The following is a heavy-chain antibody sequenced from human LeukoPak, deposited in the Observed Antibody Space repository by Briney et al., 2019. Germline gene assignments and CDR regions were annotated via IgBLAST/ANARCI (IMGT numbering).Heavy chain of an antibody. J-gene: IGHJ4*02. D-gene: IGHD3-10*01. CDR3: AREPTSRYYGSGSYYWGDY. CDR1: GFIFSTYW. V-gene: IGHV3-7*03. CDR2: INQAGSEK. Sequence: GGSLRLSCAASGFIFSTYWMSWVRQAPGKGLEWVANINQAGSEKYYVDSVKGRFTISRDNSKNTLYLQMNSLRAEDTAVYYCAREPTSRYYGSGSYYWGDYWGQGTLVTVSS.